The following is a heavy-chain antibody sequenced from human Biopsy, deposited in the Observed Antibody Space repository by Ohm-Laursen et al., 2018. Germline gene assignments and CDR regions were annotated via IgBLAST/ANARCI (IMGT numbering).Heavy chain of an antibody. CDR2: VYYTGST. CDR3: ARDRGYYSDRTVPGYFDL. CDR1: GDSISSYY. J-gene: IGHJ2*01. Sequence: SDTLSLTWTVSGDSISSYYWSWIQQPPGKGLQWIGYVYYTGSTDYNPSLQSRVTISVDTSKNHFSLRLRSVTPADTAIYYCARDRGYYSDRTVPGYFDLWGRGTLVTVSS. D-gene: IGHD3-22*01. V-gene: IGHV4-59*01.